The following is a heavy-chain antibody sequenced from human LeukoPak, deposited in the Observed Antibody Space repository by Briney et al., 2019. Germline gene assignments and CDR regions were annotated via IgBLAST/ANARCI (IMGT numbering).Heavy chain of an antibody. D-gene: IGHD6-13*01. Sequence: GGSLRLSCAASGFTFSSYGMSWVRQAPGKGLEWVSAISGSGGSTYYADSVKGRFTISRDNAKNSLYLQMNSLRAEDTAVYYCAREARSWGYYYYYYMDVWGKGTTVTISS. J-gene: IGHJ6*03. CDR1: GFTFSSYG. CDR3: AREARSWGYYYYYYMDV. V-gene: IGHV3-23*01. CDR2: ISGSGGST.